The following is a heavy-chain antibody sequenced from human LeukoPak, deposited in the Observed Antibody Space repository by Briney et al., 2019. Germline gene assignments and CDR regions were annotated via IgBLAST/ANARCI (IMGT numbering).Heavy chain of an antibody. Sequence: GRSLRHSCEASGYTFDDYAMHWVRPAPGKGLEWVSAISWNSGSIGYADSVKGRFTISRDNGKNSLYLQMNSLRTEDTALYYCARVHYWAGGYMDVWGKGTTVTVSS. CDR3: ARVHYWAGGYMDV. D-gene: IGHD3-16*01. CDR2: ISWNSGSI. CDR1: GYTFDDYA. J-gene: IGHJ6*03. V-gene: IGHV3-9*01.